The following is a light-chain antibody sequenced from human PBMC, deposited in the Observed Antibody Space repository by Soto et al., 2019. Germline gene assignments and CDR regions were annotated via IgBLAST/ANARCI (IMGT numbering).Light chain of an antibody. CDR2: DVN. CDR1: SSDVGGYNY. Sequence: QLVLTQPASMSGSPGQSITISCTGTSSDVGGYNYVSWYRQHPGKAPKLMIYDVNNRPSGVSNRFSGSKSGNTASLTISGLQAEDEADYYCSSHSSSSTLVVFGGGTKLTVL. V-gene: IGLV2-14*03. J-gene: IGLJ2*01. CDR3: SSHSSSSTLVV.